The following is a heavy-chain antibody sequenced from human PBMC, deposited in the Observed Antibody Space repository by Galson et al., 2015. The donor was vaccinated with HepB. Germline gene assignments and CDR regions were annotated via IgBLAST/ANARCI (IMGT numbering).Heavy chain of an antibody. CDR1: GLSFRSSW. J-gene: IGHJ4*02. Sequence: SLRLSCAASGLSFRSSWMSWVRQAPGKGLEWVANIKEDGTEKYYVDSVKGRFTISRDNAKNSLYLRMYSLRVEDTAVYYCARWDHWGQGTLVTVSS. CDR3: ARWDH. CDR2: IKEDGTEK. V-gene: IGHV3-7*01.